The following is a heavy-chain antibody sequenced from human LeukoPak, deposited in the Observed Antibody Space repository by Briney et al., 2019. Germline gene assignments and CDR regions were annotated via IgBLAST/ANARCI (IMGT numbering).Heavy chain of an antibody. D-gene: IGHD3-10*01. J-gene: IGHJ4*02. CDR2: IRYDGINK. Sequence: GSLRLSCGASGVSLSNYGMHWVRQAPGKGLEWVAFIRYDGINKFYGDSVKGRFTISRDNSRDTLYLQMNMLRVDDTALYYCEKDRRSGEFHGGPLGDWGQGALVTVSS. V-gene: IGHV3-30*02. CDR3: EKDRRSGEFHGGPLGD. CDR1: GVSLSNYG.